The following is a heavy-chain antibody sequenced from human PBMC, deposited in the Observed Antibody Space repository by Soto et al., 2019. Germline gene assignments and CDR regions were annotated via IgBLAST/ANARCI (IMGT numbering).Heavy chain of an antibody. Sequence: QITLKESGPTLVKPTQTLTLTCTFSGFSLSTSGVAVGWIRQPPGRALEWLALIYWDDDKRYNPSLQNRLTITKDSSKNQVVLTMTNMDPVDTATYYCAHASTYSRQWFQNWFAPWGQGTLVTVSS. V-gene: IGHV2-5*02. CDR2: IYWDDDK. D-gene: IGHD3-22*01. CDR3: AHASTYSRQWFQNWFAP. CDR1: GFSLSTSGVA. J-gene: IGHJ5*02.